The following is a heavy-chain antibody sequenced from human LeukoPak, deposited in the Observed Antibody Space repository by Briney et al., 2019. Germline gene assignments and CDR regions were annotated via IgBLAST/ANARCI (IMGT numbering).Heavy chain of an antibody. V-gene: IGHV4-4*07. CDR2: IHTSGST. J-gene: IGHJ4*02. CDR1: GGSISTYY. D-gene: IGHD5-18*01. CDR3: ARSWIRDWYYFDY. Sequence: PSETLSLTCTVSGGSISTYYWSWIRQPAGKGLEWMEHIHTSGSTNYNPSLKSRVTMSVDTSKNQFSLKLSSVTAADTAVYYCARSWIRDWYYFDYWGQGTLVTVSS.